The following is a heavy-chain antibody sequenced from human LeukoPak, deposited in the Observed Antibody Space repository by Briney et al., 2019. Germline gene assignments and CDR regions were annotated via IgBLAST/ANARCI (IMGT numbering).Heavy chain of an antibody. J-gene: IGHJ4*02. CDR1: RFTFNNHW. CDR3: IRAWDY. V-gene: IGHV3-74*01. Sequence: GGSLRLSCVVSRFTFNNHWMYWVRQAPRKGLVWVSRISPDGSSTDFADSVKGRFTISRDNAKNTLCLQMNSLRVEDTAVYYCIRAWDYWGQGTLVTVSS. CDR2: ISPDGSST.